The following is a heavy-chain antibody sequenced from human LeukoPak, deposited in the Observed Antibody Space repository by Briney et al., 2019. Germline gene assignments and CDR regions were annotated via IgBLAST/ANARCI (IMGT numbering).Heavy chain of an antibody. D-gene: IGHD3-3*01. CDR2: ISGSGGST. V-gene: IGHV3-23*01. Sequence: GGSLRLSCAASGFTFSSYAMSWVRQAPGKGLEWVSAISGSGGSTYYADSVKGRFTISRDNSKNTLYLQMNSLRAEDTAVYYCAKGWVGYYDFWSGYYPFDYWDQGTLVTVSS. CDR3: AKGWVGYYDFWSGYYPFDY. J-gene: IGHJ4*02. CDR1: GFTFSSYA.